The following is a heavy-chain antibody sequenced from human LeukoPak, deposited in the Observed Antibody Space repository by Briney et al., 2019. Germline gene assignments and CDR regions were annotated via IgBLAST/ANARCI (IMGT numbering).Heavy chain of an antibody. V-gene: IGHV4-38-2*02. J-gene: IGHJ4*02. CDR1: GYSISSGYY. Sequence: SETLSLTCTVSGYSISSGYYWGWIRQPPGQGLEWIGSIYHSGSTYYNPSLKSRVTISVDTSKNQFSLKLSSVTAADTAVYYCARTQVDTAMGCPDYWGQGTLVTVSS. CDR3: ARTQVDTAMGCPDY. D-gene: IGHD5-18*01. CDR2: IYHSGST.